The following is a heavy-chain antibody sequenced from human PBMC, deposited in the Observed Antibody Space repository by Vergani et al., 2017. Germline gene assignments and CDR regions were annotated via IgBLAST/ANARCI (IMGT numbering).Heavy chain of an antibody. V-gene: IGHV3-33*01. J-gene: IGHJ5*02. CDR1: GFTFSSYG. Sequence: VQLVESGGGLVQPGGSLRLSCAASGFTFSSYGMHWVRQAPGKGLEWVAVIWYDGSNKYYADSVKGRFSISRDNSKNTLYLQMNSLRAEDTAVYYCARDVGYCSSTSCYSWFDTWGQGTLVTVSS. D-gene: IGHD2-2*02. CDR2: IWYDGSNK. CDR3: ARDVGYCSSTSCYSWFDT.